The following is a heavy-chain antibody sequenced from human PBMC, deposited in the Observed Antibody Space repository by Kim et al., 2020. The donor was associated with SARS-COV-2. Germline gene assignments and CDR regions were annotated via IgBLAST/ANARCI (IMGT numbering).Heavy chain of an antibody. J-gene: IGHJ6*02. D-gene: IGHD2-2*01. V-gene: IGHV3-53*01. CDR3: VRDLYANQYLYYYGMDV. CDR1: GFIVSSNY. Sequence: GGSLRLSCAASGFIVSSNYMSWVRQAPGKGLEWVSVIYSDGRTFYADSVKGRLSVSRDTSKNTMYLEMNNLIGEDTAVYYCVRDLYANQYLYYYGMDVWGQGTTVIVSS. CDR2: IYSDGRT.